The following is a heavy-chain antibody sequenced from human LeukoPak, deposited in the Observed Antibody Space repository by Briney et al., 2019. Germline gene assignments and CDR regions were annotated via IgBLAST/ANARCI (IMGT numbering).Heavy chain of an antibody. D-gene: IGHD5-24*01. Sequence: GGSLRLSCAASEFTVSTYFMNWVRQAPGKGLEWVSSISSSSSYIYYADSVKGRFTISRDNAKNSLYLQMNSLRAEDTAVYYCASRDGYNFGAFDIWGQGTMVTVSS. V-gene: IGHV3-21*01. CDR3: ASRDGYNFGAFDI. CDR2: ISSSSSYI. CDR1: EFTVSTYF. J-gene: IGHJ3*02.